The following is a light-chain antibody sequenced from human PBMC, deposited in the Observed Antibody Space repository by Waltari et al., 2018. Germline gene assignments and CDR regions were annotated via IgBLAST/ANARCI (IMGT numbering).Light chain of an antibody. CDR3: QQSDFIPYT. J-gene: IGKJ2*01. CDR2: SVS. V-gene: IGKV1-39*01. Sequence: DIQMTQSPSSLSASVGDRVTLTCRASQSISNYLNWYQQNPGKAPKLLIHSVSTLHSGVPSRFSGSGSGTDFTLTISSLQPEDFATYYCQQSDFIPYTFGQGTKLEIK. CDR1: QSISNY.